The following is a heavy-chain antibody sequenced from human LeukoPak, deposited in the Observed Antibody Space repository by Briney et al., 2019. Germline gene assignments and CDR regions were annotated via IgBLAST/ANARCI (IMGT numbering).Heavy chain of an antibody. CDR3: ARDINLGL. CDR2: ISASGDTT. V-gene: IGHV3-23*01. CDR1: GFTFSSHA. D-gene: IGHD1-14*01. Sequence: GGSLRPSCAASGFTFSSHAMSWVRQAPGKGLEWGSAISASGDTTHYAESVKGRFTISRDNSKNTLYLQMNSLRADDAAIYYCARDINLGLWGQGTLVTVSS. J-gene: IGHJ4*02.